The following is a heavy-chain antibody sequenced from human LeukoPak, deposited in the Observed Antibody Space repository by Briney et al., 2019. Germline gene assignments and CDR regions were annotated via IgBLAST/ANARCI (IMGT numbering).Heavy chain of an antibody. V-gene: IGHV4-34*01. Sequence: SETLSLTCGVYGGSFSGYYWGWVRQPPGKGLEWIGEMNHSGSTNYNPSLKSRVTISVDTSKNQFSLKLSSVTAADTAVYYCARPRGYSYGSGAFDIWGHGTMVTVSS. CDR1: GGSFSGYY. CDR3: ARPRGYSYGSGAFDI. D-gene: IGHD5-18*01. CDR2: MNHSGST. J-gene: IGHJ3*02.